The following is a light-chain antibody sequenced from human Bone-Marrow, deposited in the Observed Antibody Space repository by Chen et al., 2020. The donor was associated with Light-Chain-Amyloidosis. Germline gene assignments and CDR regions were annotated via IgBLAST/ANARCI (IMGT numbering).Light chain of an antibody. J-gene: IGLJ2*01. Sequence: HSALPPPPSASGSPGQSVTISCTGTSSDVGGYNYVSWYQQHPGKAPKLMIYEVSKRPSGVPDRFSGDKSGNTASLTVSGLQAEDEADYYGSAYAGSNNFVVFGGGTKLTVL. CDR1: SSDVGGYNY. CDR2: EVS. CDR3: SAYAGSNNFVV. V-gene: IGLV2-8*01.